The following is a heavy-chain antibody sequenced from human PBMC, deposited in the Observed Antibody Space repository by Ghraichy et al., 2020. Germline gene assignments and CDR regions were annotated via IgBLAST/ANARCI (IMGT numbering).Heavy chain of an antibody. CDR2: IYAGDSYT. J-gene: IGHJ5*02. V-gene: IGHV5-51*01. CDR3: VRPAGDDRGWFIDR. Sequence: GESLNISCRGFGYSFANYWIGWVRQMPGKGLDWIGVIYAGDSYTTYSPSFEGQVTISADKSIRTAYLHWSSLKSSDTAMYFCVRPAGDDRGWFIDRWGLGTLVPVAS. CDR1: GYSFANYW. D-gene: IGHD2-2*01.